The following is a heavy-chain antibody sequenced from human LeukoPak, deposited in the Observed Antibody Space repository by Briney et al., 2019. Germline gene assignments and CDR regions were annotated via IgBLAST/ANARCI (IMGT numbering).Heavy chain of an antibody. CDR3: ARDYYYDSSGYYGDAFDI. V-gene: IGHV1-46*01. J-gene: IGHJ3*02. Sequence: ASVKVSCKASGYTFTSYYMHWVRQAPGQGLEWMGIINPSGGSTSYAQKFQGRVTMTRDTSTSTAYMELRSLRSDDTAVYYCARDYYYDSSGYYGDAFDIWGQGTMVTVSS. CDR1: GYTFTSYY. CDR2: INPSGGST. D-gene: IGHD3-22*01.